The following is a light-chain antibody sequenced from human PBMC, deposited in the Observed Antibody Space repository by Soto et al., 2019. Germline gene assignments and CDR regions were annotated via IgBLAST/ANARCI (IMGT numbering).Light chain of an antibody. CDR3: SSYTSSSTLGHVV. J-gene: IGLJ2*01. CDR1: SSDVGGYNY. CDR2: DVS. V-gene: IGLV2-14*01. Sequence: QSALTQPASVSGSPGQSITISCTGTSSDVGGYNYVSWYQQHPGKAPKLMIYDVSNRPSGVSNRFSGSKSGNTACLAISGLQAEDEADDYCSSYTSSSTLGHVVFGGGTKVTVL.